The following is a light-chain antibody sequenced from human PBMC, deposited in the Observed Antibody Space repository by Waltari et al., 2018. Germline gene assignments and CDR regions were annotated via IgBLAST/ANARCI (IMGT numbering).Light chain of an antibody. V-gene: IGKV2-30*01. CDR3: MQATHWPVT. Sequence: DVGLTQSPLSLPVTPGQSAYISCRSSQSLIYTDGISYLNWFHQRPGQAPRRLIYKVSNRDSGVPDRCSGSGSGTDFTLMISSVEADDVGVYFCMQATHWPVTFGQGTRLEIK. CDR1: QSLIYTDGISY. CDR2: KVS. J-gene: IGKJ5*01.